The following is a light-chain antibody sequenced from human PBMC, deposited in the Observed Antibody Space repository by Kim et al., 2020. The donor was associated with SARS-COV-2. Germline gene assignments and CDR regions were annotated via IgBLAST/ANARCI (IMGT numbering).Light chain of an antibody. CDR1: KLGNKY. CDR2: QDR. Sequence: SYELTQPPSVSVSPGQTASIPCSGDKLGNKYACWYQQRPGQSPVLVIYQDRLRPSGIPERFSGSNSGNTATLTISGTQAMDEADYYCQAWESSTVVFGGG. J-gene: IGLJ3*02. CDR3: QAWESSTVV. V-gene: IGLV3-1*01.